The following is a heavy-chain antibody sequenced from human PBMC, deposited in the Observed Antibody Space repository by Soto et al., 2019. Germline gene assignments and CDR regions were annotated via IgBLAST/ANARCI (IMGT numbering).Heavy chain of an antibody. D-gene: IGHD5-12*01. CDR1: GYTFTGYY. CDR3: ATGSAWLRDY. J-gene: IGHJ4*02. CDR2: FDPEDGET. Sequence: ASVKVSCKASGYTFTGYYMHWVRQAPGQGLEWMGGFDPEDGETIYAQKFQGRVTMTEDTSTDTAYMELSSLRSEDTAVYYCATGSAWLRDYWGQGTLVTVSS. V-gene: IGHV1-24*01.